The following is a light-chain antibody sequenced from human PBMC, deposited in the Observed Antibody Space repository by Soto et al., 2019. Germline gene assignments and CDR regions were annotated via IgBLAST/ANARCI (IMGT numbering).Light chain of an antibody. Sequence: QSVLTQPASVSGSPGQSITISCTGTSSDVGAYNYVSWYQQYPGRAPKVIIFEVRKRPSGVSTRFSGSKSGDTASLTISGLQAEDEADYYCSSYRSSTTFVFGTGNQLTVL. CDR1: SSDVGAYNY. CDR2: EVR. CDR3: SSYRSSTTFV. J-gene: IGLJ1*01. V-gene: IGLV2-14*01.